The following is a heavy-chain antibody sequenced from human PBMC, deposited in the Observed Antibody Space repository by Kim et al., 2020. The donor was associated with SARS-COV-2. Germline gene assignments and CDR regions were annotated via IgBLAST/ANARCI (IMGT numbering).Heavy chain of an antibody. Sequence: SVKVSCKASGGTFSSYAISWVRQAPGQGLEWMGGIIPIFGTANYAQKFQGRVTITADESTSTAYMELSSLRSEDTAVYYCASNIVRSGSYSYWGQGTLVTVSS. V-gene: IGHV1-69*13. CDR1: GGTFSSYA. CDR3: ASNIVRSGSYSY. D-gene: IGHD1-26*01. J-gene: IGHJ4*02. CDR2: IIPIFGTA.